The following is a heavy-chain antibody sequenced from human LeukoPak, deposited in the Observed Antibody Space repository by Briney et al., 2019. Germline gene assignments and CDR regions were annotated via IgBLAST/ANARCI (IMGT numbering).Heavy chain of an antibody. CDR2: ISAYNGNT. CDR3: AREEYCNSTTCYKAFDI. CDR1: GYTFTSYG. J-gene: IGHJ3*02. D-gene: IGHD2-2*02. Sequence: ASVKVSCKASGYTFTSYGISWVRQAPGQGLEWMGWISAYNGNTYFAQNLQGRDTMTTDTSTSTAYMELRSLRSDDTAVYYCAREEYCNSTTCYKAFDIWGQGTMVTVSS. V-gene: IGHV1-18*01.